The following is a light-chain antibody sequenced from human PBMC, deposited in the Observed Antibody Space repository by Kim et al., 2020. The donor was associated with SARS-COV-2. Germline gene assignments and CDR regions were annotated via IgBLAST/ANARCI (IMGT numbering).Light chain of an antibody. V-gene: IGKV3-15*01. J-gene: IGKJ1*01. CDR1: QSISSD. Sequence: VSPGERAPLSCRASQSISSDLAWYQQTPGQAPRLLIYGASTRATGIPARFSGTGSGTEFTLTISSLQSEDFAIYYCHQYHIWPKAFGQGTKVDIK. CDR2: GAS. CDR3: HQYHIWPKA.